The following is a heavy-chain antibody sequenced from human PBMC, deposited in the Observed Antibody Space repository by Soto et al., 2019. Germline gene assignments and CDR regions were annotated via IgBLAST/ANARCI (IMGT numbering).Heavy chain of an antibody. CDR1: GYTFTGYY. CDR2: INPNSGGT. CDR3: ARDREVRGVTYYHYYYGMDV. J-gene: IGHJ6*02. D-gene: IGHD3-10*01. V-gene: IGHV1-2*04. Sequence: ASVKVSCKASGYTFTGYYMHWVRQAPGQGLEWMGWINPNSGGTNYAQKFQGWVTMTRDTSISTAYMELSRLRSDDTAVYYCARDREVRGVTYYHYYYGMDVWGQGTTVTVSS.